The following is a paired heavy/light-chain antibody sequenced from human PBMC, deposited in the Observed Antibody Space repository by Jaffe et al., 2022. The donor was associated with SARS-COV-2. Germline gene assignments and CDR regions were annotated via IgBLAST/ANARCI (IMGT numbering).Light chain of an antibody. V-gene: IGKV1-9*01. Sequence: DIQLTQSPSFLSASVGDRVTITCRASQGISSYLAWYQQKPGKAPKLLIYAASTLQSGVPSRFSGSGSGTEFTLTISSLQPEDFATYYCQQLNSYPPSITFGQGTRLEIK. CDR3: QQLNSYPPSIT. J-gene: IGKJ5*01. CDR2: AAS. CDR1: QGISSY.
Heavy chain of an antibody. CDR1: GGSISSGDYY. D-gene: IGHD1-26*01. V-gene: IGHV4-30-4*01. CDR2: IYYSGST. J-gene: IGHJ4*02. CDR3: ARGMGRGPEWELISGFDY. Sequence: QVQLQESGPGLVKPSQTLSLTCTVSGGSISSGDYYWSWIRQPPGKGLEWIGYIYYSGSTYYNPSLKSRVTISVDTSKNQFSLKLSSVTAADTAVYYCARGMGRGPEWELISGFDYWGQGTLVTVSS.